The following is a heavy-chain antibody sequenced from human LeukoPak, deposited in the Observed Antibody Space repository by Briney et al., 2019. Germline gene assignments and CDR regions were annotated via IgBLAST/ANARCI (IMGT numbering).Heavy chain of an antibody. Sequence: SETLSLTCAVYGGSFSGYYWSRIRQPPGKGLEWIGEINHSGSTNYNPSLKSRVTISVDTSKNQFSLKLSSVTAADTAVYYCARAFRCSSTSCSYYFDYWGQGTLVTVSS. CDR2: INHSGST. CDR3: ARAFRCSSTSCSYYFDY. D-gene: IGHD2-2*01. J-gene: IGHJ4*02. V-gene: IGHV4-34*01. CDR1: GGSFSGYY.